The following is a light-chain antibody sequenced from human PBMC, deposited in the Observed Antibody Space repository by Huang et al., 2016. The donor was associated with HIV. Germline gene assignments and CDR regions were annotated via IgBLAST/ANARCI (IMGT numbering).Light chain of an antibody. CDR2: GAS. Sequence: EIVMTQSPATLSVSPGERATLSCRASQSVSSNLAWYQQKPGQAPGVLICGASVRASGIPDRFSGSGSGTEFTLSISSLQSEDIAVYYCQQYNNWPRTFGQGTKVEIK. CDR1: QSVSSN. CDR3: QQYNNWPRT. J-gene: IGKJ1*01. V-gene: IGKV3-15*01.